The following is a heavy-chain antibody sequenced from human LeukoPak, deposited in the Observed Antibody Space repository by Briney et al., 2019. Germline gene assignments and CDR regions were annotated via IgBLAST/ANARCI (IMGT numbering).Heavy chain of an antibody. CDR2: IYYSGST. CDR3: ANVASLYDFWSGYSG. J-gene: IGHJ4*02. V-gene: IGHV4-59*01. Sequence: SETLSLTCTVSGGSISSYYWSWIRQPPGKGLEWIGYIYYSGSTNYNPSLKSRVTISVDTSKNQFSLKLSSVTAADTAVYYCANVASLYDFWSGYSGWGQGTLVTVSS. D-gene: IGHD3-3*01. CDR1: GGSISSYY.